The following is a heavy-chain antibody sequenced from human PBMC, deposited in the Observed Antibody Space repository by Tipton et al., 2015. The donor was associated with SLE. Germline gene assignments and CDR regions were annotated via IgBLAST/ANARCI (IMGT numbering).Heavy chain of an antibody. J-gene: IGHJ4*02. D-gene: IGHD5-24*01. CDR2: ISSSSSYI. V-gene: IGHV3-21*03. CDR1: GFTFSSYS. Sequence: SLRLSCAASGFTFSSYSMNWVRQAPGKGLEWVSSISSSSSYIYYADSVKGRFTITRDTAKNSLYLQMNSLRAEDTAVYYCARDLSRDGYAGIDYWGRGTLVAVSS. CDR3: ARDLSRDGYAGIDY.